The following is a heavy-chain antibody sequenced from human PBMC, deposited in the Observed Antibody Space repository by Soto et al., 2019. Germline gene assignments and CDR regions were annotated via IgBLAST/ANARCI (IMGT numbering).Heavy chain of an antibody. CDR2: IYYSGRT. D-gene: IGHD3-3*01. CDR3: ARVIMVFGVARHAFDI. CDR1: GGSISSGDYY. J-gene: IGHJ3*02. Sequence: ASETLSLTCPVSGGSISSGDYYWSWIRQHPGKGLEWIGYIYYSGRTYFNPSLKSRATISVDKSKNHFSLKLSSVTAADTAVYYCARVIMVFGVARHAFDIWGQGTMVTVSS. V-gene: IGHV4-31*03.